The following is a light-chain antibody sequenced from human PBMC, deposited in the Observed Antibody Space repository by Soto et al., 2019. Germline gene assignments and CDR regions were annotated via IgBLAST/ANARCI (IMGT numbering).Light chain of an antibody. CDR1: SSDVGSYNL. CDR3: CSYAGSSIPYV. V-gene: IGLV2-23*02. J-gene: IGLJ1*01. Sequence: QSALTQPASVSGSPGQSITISCTGTSSDVGSYNLVSWYQQHPGKAPKLMIYEVSKRPSGVSNRFSGSKSGNTASLTISGLQAEDEADSYCCSYAGSSIPYVFGTGTKVTVL. CDR2: EVS.